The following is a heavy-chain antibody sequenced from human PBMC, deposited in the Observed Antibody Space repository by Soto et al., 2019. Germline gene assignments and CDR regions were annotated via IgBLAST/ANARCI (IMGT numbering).Heavy chain of an antibody. CDR2: ISNNGATT. V-gene: IGHV3-48*02. Sequence: GVSLRLSCAASGFTFSSYSMNWVRQAPGKGLEWVSYISNNGATTYYSDSLNGRFTISRDNAKRSLFLQMNSLRDEDTAVYYCARDHFPYSYDRSAYLYWGQGTLVTVPS. D-gene: IGHD3-22*01. CDR3: ARDHFPYSYDRSAYLY. J-gene: IGHJ4*02. CDR1: GFTFSSYS.